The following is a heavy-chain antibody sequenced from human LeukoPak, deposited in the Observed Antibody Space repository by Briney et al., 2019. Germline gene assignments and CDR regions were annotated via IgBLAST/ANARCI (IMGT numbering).Heavy chain of an antibody. CDR3: VRGHLRTSRIAAAVGY. CDR2: INHSGST. V-gene: IGHV4-34*01. Sequence: SETLSLTCAVYGGSFGGYYWSWIRQPPGKGLEWIGEINHSGSTNYNPSLKSRVTISVDTSKNQFSLKLSSVTAADTAVYYCVRGHLRTSRIAAAVGYWGQGTLVTVSS. D-gene: IGHD6-13*01. CDR1: GGSFGGYY. J-gene: IGHJ4*02.